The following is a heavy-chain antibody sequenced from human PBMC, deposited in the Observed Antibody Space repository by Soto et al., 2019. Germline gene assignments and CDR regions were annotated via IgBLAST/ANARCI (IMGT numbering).Heavy chain of an antibody. CDR2: IVVASGYS. V-gene: IGHV1-58*01. CDR3: AADVIGVAGDFDH. Sequence: LVQSGPGVKKPGTSVKVSCKTSGFTFGSSAVQWVRQVRGQRLEWIGWIVVASGYSNVAQKFQDRVSLTRDLSTNTAFMELSSLTSEDSAMYYCAADVIGVAGDFDHWGQGTLVSVSS. D-gene: IGHD6-19*01. CDR1: GFTFGSSA. J-gene: IGHJ4*02.